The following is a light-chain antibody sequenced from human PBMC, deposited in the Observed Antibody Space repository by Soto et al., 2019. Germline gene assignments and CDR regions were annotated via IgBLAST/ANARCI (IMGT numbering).Light chain of an antibody. J-gene: IGKJ1*01. CDR2: GAS. V-gene: IGKV3-15*01. CDR1: QSVGSN. Sequence: EIVMTQSPATLSVSPGQRATLSCRASQSVGSNLAWYQQKPGQAPRLLIFGASTRATGIPARFSGSGSGTEFTLSISSLQSEDFATYYCQQYYSYPWTFGQGTNVEIK. CDR3: QQYYSYPWT.